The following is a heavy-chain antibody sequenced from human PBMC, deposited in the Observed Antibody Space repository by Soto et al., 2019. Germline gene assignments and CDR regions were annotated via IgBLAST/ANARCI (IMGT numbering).Heavy chain of an antibody. CDR3: AKDQSASSNSYHAMDV. V-gene: IGHV3-30*09. CDR2: ISFDGATK. CDR1: EFTFSPYP. D-gene: IGHD6-6*01. Sequence: QEQLVESGGGVVQPGRPLRLSCAASEFTFSPYPMHWVRQAPGKGLEWVAVISFDGATKYYADSVKGRFAISRDNSMNTLYLQMNNLRTEDTAVYYCAKDQSASSNSYHAMDVWGPGTTVTVSS. J-gene: IGHJ6*02.